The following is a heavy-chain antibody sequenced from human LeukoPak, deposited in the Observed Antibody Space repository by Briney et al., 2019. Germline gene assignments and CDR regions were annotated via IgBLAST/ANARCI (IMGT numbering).Heavy chain of an antibody. D-gene: IGHD2-21*02. CDR1: GFTFSSFA. CDR2: ISDSGGRT. J-gene: IGHJ4*02. CDR3: AKVSQYCDGDCVIPYFDY. V-gene: IGHV3-23*01. Sequence: GGSLRLSCAASGFTFSSFAMSWARQAPGKGLEWVSTISDSGGRTYFADSVKGRFTISRDNSKNMLYLQMNSLRAEDTALYYCAKVSQYCDGDCVIPYFDYWGQGTLLTVSS.